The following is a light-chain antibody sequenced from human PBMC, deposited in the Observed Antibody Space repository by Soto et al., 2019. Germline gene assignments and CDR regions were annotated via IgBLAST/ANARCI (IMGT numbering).Light chain of an antibody. V-gene: IGKV1-5*01. J-gene: IGKJ1*01. CDR2: DGS. Sequence: DIQMTQSPSTLSASVGDRVTITCRASQSIRNWLAWYQQKPGKAPKLLIYDGSNLESGVPSRFRGSGSGTEFTLTISSLQPDDFATYYCQQYNSYRWTFGQGTKVDIK. CDR1: QSIRNW. CDR3: QQYNSYRWT.